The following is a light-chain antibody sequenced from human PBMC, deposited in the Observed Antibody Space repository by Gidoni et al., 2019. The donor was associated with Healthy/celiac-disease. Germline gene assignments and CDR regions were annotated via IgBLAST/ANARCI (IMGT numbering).Light chain of an antibody. V-gene: IGLV1-47*01. Sequence: QSVLTQPPSASGTPGQRVTISCSGSSSNIGSNYVYWYQQLPGTAPKLLIYRNNQRPSGVPDRLSGSKSGTSASLDSSGLRSEDEADYYCAAWDDSLSGGVFGGGTKLTVL. CDR2: RNN. CDR1: SSNIGSNY. CDR3: AAWDDSLSGGV. J-gene: IGLJ3*02.